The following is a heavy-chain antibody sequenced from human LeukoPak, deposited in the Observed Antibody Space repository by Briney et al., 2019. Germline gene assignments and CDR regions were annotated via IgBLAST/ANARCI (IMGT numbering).Heavy chain of an antibody. Sequence: GGSLRLSCAVSGFTFSRYAMTWVRQAPGKGLEWVSAISGTGANTYYADSVKGRFTTSRDNPRSTLYLQMNSLSNEDTAVYYCAYADNNGWYYFDYWGQGTLVTVSS. CDR3: AYADNNGWYYFDY. CDR2: ISGTGANT. CDR1: GFTFSRYA. D-gene: IGHD6-19*01. J-gene: IGHJ4*02. V-gene: IGHV3-23*01.